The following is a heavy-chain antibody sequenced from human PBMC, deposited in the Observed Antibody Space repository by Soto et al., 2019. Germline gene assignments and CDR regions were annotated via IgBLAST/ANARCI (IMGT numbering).Heavy chain of an antibody. J-gene: IGHJ6*02. D-gene: IGHD3-3*01. CDR2: IIPIFGTT. CDR1: GGTFSNYA. Sequence: QVQLVQSGAEVKKPGSSVKVSCKASGGTFSNYAIRCVRQAPGQGLEWMGGIIPIFGTTNYAQKFQGRVTITADDATSTAYMELSSLRSEDTAVYYCARDAIFGVVIRGIDYYYGMDVWGQGTTVTVSS. CDR3: ARDAIFGVVIRGIDYYYGMDV. V-gene: IGHV1-69*01.